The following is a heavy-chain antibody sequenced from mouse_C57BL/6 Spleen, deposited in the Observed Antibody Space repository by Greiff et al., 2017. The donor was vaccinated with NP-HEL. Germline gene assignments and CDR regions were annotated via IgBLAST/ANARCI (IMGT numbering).Heavy chain of an antibody. V-gene: IGHV5-4*03. CDR2: ISDGGSYT. CDR1: GFTFSSYA. D-gene: IGHD1-1*01. J-gene: IGHJ1*03. CDR3: ARNYVGWYFDV. Sequence: EVMLVESGGGLVKPGGSLKLSCAASGFTFSSYAMSWVRQTPEKRLEWVATISDGGSYTYYPDNVKGRFTISRDNAKNNLYLQMSHLKSEDTAMYYCARNYVGWYFDVWGTGTTVTVSS.